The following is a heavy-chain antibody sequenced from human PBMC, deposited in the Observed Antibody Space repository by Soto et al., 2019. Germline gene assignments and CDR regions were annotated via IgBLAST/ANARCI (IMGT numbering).Heavy chain of an antibody. CDR2: ISYDGSNK. CDR3: ARDSTNYGDYVAGYYYYYGMDV. V-gene: IGHV3-30-3*01. CDR1: GFTFSSYA. D-gene: IGHD4-17*01. J-gene: IGHJ6*02. Sequence: PGGSLRLSCAASGFTFSSYAMHWVRQAPGKGLEWVAVISYDGSNKYYADSVKGRFTISRDNSKNTLYLQMNSLRAEDTAVYYCARDSTNYGDYVAGYYYYYGMDVWGQGTTVTVSS.